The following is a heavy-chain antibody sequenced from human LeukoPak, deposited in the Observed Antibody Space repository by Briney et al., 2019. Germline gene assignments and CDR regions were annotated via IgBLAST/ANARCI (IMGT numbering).Heavy chain of an antibody. V-gene: IGHV3-23*01. CDR2: ITDSDSGT. CDR3: AKAYGYSSSWTSNYYFYGLDV. CDR1: GFTFRSYA. D-gene: IGHD6-13*01. J-gene: IGHJ6*02. Sequence: GGSLRLSCAASGFTFRSYAMSWVRQAPGKGLEWVSAITDSDSGTYYADSVKGRFTISRDNSKNTLYLQMNSLRAEDTAVYYCAKAYGYSSSWTSNYYFYGLDVWGRGTTVIVSS.